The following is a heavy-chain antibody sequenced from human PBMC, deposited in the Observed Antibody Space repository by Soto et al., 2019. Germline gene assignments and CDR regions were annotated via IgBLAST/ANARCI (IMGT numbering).Heavy chain of an antibody. V-gene: IGHV1-69*13. CDR1: GGTFSSYA. D-gene: IGHD6-13*01. J-gene: IGHJ4*02. CDR3: ARGLVAAGRFDY. Sequence: SVKVSCKASGGTFSSYAISWVRQAPGQGLEWMGGIIPIFGTANYAQKFQGRVTITADESTSTAYMELSSLRSEDTAVYYCARGLVAAGRFDYWGQGTLVTVSS. CDR2: IIPIFGTA.